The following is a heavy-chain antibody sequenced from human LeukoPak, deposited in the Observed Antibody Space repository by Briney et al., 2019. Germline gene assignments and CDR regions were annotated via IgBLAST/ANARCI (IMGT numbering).Heavy chain of an antibody. D-gene: IGHD3-16*01. J-gene: IGHJ3*02. V-gene: IGHV4-59*08. Sequence: SSETLSLTCSVSGGSMRSHYWSWIRQPPGKGLEWIGQIFYSGSTTYNPSLKSRVTISIDTSKNQFSLKLTSVTAADTAVYYCARHGEVWEIWHAFDIWGQGTLVTVSS. CDR2: IFYSGST. CDR3: ARHGEVWEIWHAFDI. CDR1: GGSMRSHY.